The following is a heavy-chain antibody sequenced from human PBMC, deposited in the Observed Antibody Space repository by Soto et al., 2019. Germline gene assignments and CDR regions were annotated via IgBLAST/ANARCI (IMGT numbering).Heavy chain of an antibody. CDR2: SSNSGTFS. V-gene: IGHV3-11*06. J-gene: IGHJ4*02. Sequence: QVQLVESGGGLVKPGGTLRLSCEGSGFTFSDYYISWIRQAPGTGLEWISYSSNSGTFSRYADSVKGRFSISRDNTKNLLYLQMHRLRAEDTAVYYCARSGDNYNRLDYWGQGTPVTVSS. CDR1: GFTFSDYY. CDR3: ARSGDNYNRLDY. D-gene: IGHD1-1*01.